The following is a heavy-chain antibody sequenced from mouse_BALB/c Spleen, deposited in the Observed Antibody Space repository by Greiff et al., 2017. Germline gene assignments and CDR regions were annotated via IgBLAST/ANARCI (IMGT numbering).Heavy chain of an antibody. V-gene: IGHV1S81*02. D-gene: IGHD2-4*01. CDR2: INPRNGGT. CDR1: GYTFTSYY. CDR3: ARGGGDYDDYAMDY. Sequence: QVQLQQPGAELVKPGASVKLSCKASGYTFTSYYMYWVKQRPGQGLEWIGGINPRNGGTNFNEKLKGKATLTVDKSSSTAYMQLSSLTSEDSAVYYWARGGGDYDDYAMDYWGQGTSVTVSS. J-gene: IGHJ4*01.